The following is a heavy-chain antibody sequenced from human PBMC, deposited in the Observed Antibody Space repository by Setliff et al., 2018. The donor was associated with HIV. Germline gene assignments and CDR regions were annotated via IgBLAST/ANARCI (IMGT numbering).Heavy chain of an antibody. Sequence: SEPLSLTCTVSDSGTYYWSWIRQPAGKGLEWIGRVSSRGDTNYNPSLKSRVTMSVDTSKNQFSLKLSSVTAADTAVYYCARDVPWGDYYYYMDVWGKGTTVTVSS. CDR2: VSSRGDT. V-gene: IGHV4-4*07. CDR1: DSGTYY. J-gene: IGHJ6*03. CDR3: ARDVPWGDYYYYMDV. D-gene: IGHD3-16*01.